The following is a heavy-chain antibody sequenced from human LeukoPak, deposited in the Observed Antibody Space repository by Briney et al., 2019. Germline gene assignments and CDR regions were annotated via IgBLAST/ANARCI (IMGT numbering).Heavy chain of an antibody. CDR1: GFTFSSYG. CDR2: IWYDGSNK. V-gene: IGHV3-33*06. Sequence: GGSLRLSCAASGFTFSSYGMHWVRQAPGKGLEWVAVIWYDGSNKYYADSVKGRFTISRDNSKNTLYLQMNSLRAEDTAVYYCAKDPPSFYCGGDCAFDYWGQGTLVTVSS. D-gene: IGHD2-21*02. J-gene: IGHJ4*02. CDR3: AKDPPSFYCGGDCAFDY.